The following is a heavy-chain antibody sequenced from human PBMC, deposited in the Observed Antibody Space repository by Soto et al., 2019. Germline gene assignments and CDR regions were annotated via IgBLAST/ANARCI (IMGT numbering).Heavy chain of an antibody. CDR3: AHRRGSYGYSPFFDY. CDR1: GFSLSTSGVG. D-gene: IGHD5-18*01. V-gene: IGHV2-5*02. J-gene: IGHJ4*02. Sequence: QITLKESGPPLVKPTQTLTLTCTFSGFSLSTSGVGVGWIRQPPGKALEWLALIYWDDDKRYSPSLKSRLTITKDTSKNQVVLTMTNMDPVDTATYYCAHRRGSYGYSPFFDYWGQGTLVTVSS. CDR2: IYWDDDK.